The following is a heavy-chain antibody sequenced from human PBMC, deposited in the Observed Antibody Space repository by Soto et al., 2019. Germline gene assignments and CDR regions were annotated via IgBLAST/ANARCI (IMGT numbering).Heavy chain of an antibody. V-gene: IGHV3-66*01. CDR3: IKGKVGTDPNWLDP. J-gene: IGHJ5*02. CDR1: GFSVGSSY. Sequence: EVQLVESGGGLVQPGGSLRLSCAASGFSVGSSYLYWVRQAPGRGLQWVSSIYVDGTTYYTDSVKGRFSISRDSSKNTLYLQMNSLGAEDTGLYYCIKGKVGTDPNWLDPWGQGSLVTVSS. CDR2: IYVDGTT. D-gene: IGHD2-21*02.